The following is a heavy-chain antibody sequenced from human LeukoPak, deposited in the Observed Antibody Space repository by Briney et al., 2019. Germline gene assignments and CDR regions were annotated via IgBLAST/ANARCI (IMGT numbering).Heavy chain of an antibody. J-gene: IGHJ4*02. CDR3: ARAHNYYDSSPSGY. Sequence: GGSLRLSCAASGFTFDDYGMSWVRQAPGKGLEWVANIKQDGSEKYYVDSVKGRFTISRDNAKNSLYLQMNSLRAEDTAVYYCARAHNYYDSSPSGYWGQGTLVTVSS. CDR1: GFTFDDYG. D-gene: IGHD3-22*01. CDR2: IKQDGSEK. V-gene: IGHV3-7*01.